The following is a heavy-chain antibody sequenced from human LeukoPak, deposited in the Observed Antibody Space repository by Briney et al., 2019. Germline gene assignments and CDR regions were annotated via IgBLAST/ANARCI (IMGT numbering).Heavy chain of an antibody. D-gene: IGHD3-16*01. J-gene: IGHJ4*02. V-gene: IGHV1-46*01. CDR1: GYTFSTYY. Sequence: EASVTVSCKASGYTFSTYYIHWMRQAPGQGLEWMGTYRSSDRDTSCAQKFQGRFTLTRDMSTTTAYMELRSLTVDDTGVYYCVREKSGGYYDYWGQGTRVIVSS. CDR3: VREKSGGYYDY. CDR2: YRSSDRDT.